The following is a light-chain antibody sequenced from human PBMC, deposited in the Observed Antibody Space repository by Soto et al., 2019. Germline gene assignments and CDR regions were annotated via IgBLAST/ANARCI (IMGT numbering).Light chain of an antibody. Sequence: EVLLTQSPDTLSLPRGERSTLXXRASHSISSYLAWYQQKPGQAPRLLXXDASSRATGIPARFSGSGSGTDFTLTISSLEPEDFAVYYCQQLTDWPPQWTFGQGTKVDIK. CDR1: HSISSY. J-gene: IGKJ1*01. CDR2: DAS. V-gene: IGKV3-11*01. CDR3: QQLTDWPPQWT.